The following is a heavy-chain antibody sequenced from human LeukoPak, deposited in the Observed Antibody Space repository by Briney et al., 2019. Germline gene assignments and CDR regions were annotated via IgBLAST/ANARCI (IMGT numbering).Heavy chain of an antibody. Sequence: ASVKVSCKASGYTFTSYAMHWVRQAPGQRLEWMGWINAGSGNTKYSQKFQGRVTITRDTSASTAYMELSSLRSEDTAVYYCARDLRGGYCSGGSCYPGNYWGQGTLVTVSS. CDR1: GYTFTSYA. J-gene: IGHJ4*02. CDR2: INAGSGNT. CDR3: ARDLRGGYCSGGSCYPGNY. V-gene: IGHV1-3*01. D-gene: IGHD2-15*01.